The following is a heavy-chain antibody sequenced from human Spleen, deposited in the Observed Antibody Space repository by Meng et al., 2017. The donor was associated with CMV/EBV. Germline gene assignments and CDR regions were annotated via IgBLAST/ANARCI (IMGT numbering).Heavy chain of an antibody. D-gene: IGHD2-2*01. J-gene: IGHJ3*01. CDR3: ARSAASRDAFDF. CDR1: GYSFTSYW. Sequence: GESLKISCKASGYSFTSYWIGWVRQMPGKGLEWMGIIYPGDSDTRYSPSLQGQVTISADKSINTAYLQWSSLKPSDTAMYFCARSAASRDAFDFWGQGTVVTVSS. V-gene: IGHV5-51*01. CDR2: IYPGDSDT.